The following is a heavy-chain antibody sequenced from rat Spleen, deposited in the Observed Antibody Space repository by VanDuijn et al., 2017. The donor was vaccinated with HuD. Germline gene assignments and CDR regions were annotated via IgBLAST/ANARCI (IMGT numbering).Heavy chain of an antibody. J-gene: IGHJ2*01. CDR3: ATDRHFDY. V-gene: IGHV5-20*01. CDR1: GFTFSDYY. Sequence: EVQLVESGGGLVQPGRSLKLSCAASGFTFSDYYMAWVRQAPKKGLEWVATISYDGGSTHYRDSVKGRFTISRDNAKSTLYLQMDSLRSEDTATYYCATDRHFDYWGQGVMVTVSS. CDR2: ISYDGGST.